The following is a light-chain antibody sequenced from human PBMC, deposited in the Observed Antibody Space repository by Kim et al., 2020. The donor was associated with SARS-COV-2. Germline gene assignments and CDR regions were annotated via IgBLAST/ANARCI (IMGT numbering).Light chain of an antibody. V-gene: IGLV2-11*01. CDR3: CSYAGTYSWV. J-gene: IGLJ3*02. CDR1: SSDVGTYNY. Sequence: QSALTQPRSVSGSPGQSVTISCTGTSSDVGTYNYVSWYQQHPGKAPRLIIFDVTERPSGVPGRFSGSKSGNTASLTISGLQAEDEADYYCCSYAGTYSWVFGGGTKLTVL. CDR2: DVT.